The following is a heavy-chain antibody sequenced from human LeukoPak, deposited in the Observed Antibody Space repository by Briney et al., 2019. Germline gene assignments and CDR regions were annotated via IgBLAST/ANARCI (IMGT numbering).Heavy chain of an antibody. J-gene: IGHJ4*02. CDR3: AREGSCSGGSCYFSEFDY. Sequence: KASETLSLTCTVSGGSISSYYWSWIRQPPGKGLEWIGYIYYSGSTNYNPSLKSRVTISVDTSKNQFSLKLSSVTAADTAVYYCAREGSCSGGSCYFSEFDYWGQGTLVTVSS. CDR2: IYYSGST. V-gene: IGHV4-59*12. D-gene: IGHD2-15*01. CDR1: GGSISSYY.